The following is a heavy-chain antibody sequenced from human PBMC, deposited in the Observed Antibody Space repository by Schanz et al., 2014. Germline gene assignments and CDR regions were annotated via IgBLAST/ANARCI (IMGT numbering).Heavy chain of an antibody. Sequence: LVESGGGVVQPGRSLRLSCAASGFTFSSYGMHWVRQVPGKGLEWVAFTRPDGSNKYYADSVKGRFTISRDNSKNTLYLQMNSLRAEDTAVYYCAKDKRGRSSWFFDYWGQGTLVTVSS. J-gene: IGHJ4*02. V-gene: IGHV3-30*02. D-gene: IGHD6-13*01. CDR1: GFTFSSYG. CDR3: AKDKRGRSSWFFDY. CDR2: TRPDGSNK.